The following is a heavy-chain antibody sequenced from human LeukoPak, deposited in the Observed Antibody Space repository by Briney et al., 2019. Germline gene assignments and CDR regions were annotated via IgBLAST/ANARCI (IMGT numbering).Heavy chain of an antibody. D-gene: IGHD2-2*01. V-gene: IGHV3-21*01. CDR3: ARDRNYCSSTSCYPYYYYYYMDV. J-gene: IGHJ6*03. CDR2: ISSSSSYI. CDR1: GFTFGSYS. Sequence: GGSLRLSCAASGFTFGSYSMNWVRQAPGKGLEWVSSISSSSSYIYYADSVKGRFTISRDNAKNSLYLQMNSLRAEDTAVYYCARDRNYCSSTSCYPYYYYYYMDVWGKGTTVTVSS.